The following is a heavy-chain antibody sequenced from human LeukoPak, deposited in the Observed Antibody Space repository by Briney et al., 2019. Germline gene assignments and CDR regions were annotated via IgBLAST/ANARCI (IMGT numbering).Heavy chain of an antibody. CDR2: IQSKTDGGTA. D-gene: IGHD2-15*01. Sequence: GGSLRLSCAASGFTFTNAWMSWVRQAPGKGLEWLGRIQSKTDGGTADYAASVKGRFTISRDDSKNTLYLQMNSLKTEDTAVYYCTTQGYCSGGSCYPEYYFDYWGQGTLVTVSS. CDR3: TTQGYCSGGSCYPEYYFDY. J-gene: IGHJ4*02. CDR1: GFTFTNAW. V-gene: IGHV3-15*01.